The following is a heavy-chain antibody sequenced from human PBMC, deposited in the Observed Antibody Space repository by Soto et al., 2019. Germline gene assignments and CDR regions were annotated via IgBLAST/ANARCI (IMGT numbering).Heavy chain of an antibody. J-gene: IGHJ4*02. D-gene: IGHD2-2*01. Sequence: ASVKVSCKASGYTFTSYYMHWVRQAPGQGLEWMGIINPSGGSTSYAQKFQGRVTMTRDTSTSTVYMELSSLRSEDTAVYYCAREGYCSSTSCPDQDRAAAGTYDYWGQGTLVTVSS. CDR3: AREGYCSSTSCPDQDRAAAGTYDY. V-gene: IGHV1-46*01. CDR1: GYTFTSYY. CDR2: INPSGGST.